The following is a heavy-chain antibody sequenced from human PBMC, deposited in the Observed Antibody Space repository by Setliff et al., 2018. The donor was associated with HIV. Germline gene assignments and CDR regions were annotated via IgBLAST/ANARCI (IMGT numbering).Heavy chain of an antibody. D-gene: IGHD4-17*01. CDR1: GGSISSGSYY. V-gene: IGHV4-61*09. J-gene: IGHJ4*02. Sequence: SETLSLTCTASGGSISSGSYYWSWIRQPAGKGLEWIGHIYSSGSTNYNPSLKSRVTISADTSKNQFSLNLSSVTAADTAVYFCARVYYGDLEYWGQGTLVTVSS. CDR3: ARVYYGDLEY. CDR2: IYSSGST.